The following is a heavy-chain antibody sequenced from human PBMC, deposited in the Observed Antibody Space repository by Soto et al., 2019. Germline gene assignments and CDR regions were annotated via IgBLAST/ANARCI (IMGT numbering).Heavy chain of an antibody. CDR1: GYTFTSYD. V-gene: IGHV1-8*01. Sequence: EASVKVSCKASGYTFTSYDINWVRQATGQGLEWMGWMNPNSGNTGYAQKFQGRVTMTRNTSISTAYMELSSLRSEDTAVYYCAVLDTIFGVVIIGWGQGTLVTVSS. CDR3: AVLDTIFGVVIIG. D-gene: IGHD3-3*01. CDR2: MNPNSGNT. J-gene: IGHJ1*01.